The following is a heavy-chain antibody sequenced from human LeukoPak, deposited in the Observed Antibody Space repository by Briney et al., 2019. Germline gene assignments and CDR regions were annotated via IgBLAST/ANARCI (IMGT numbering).Heavy chain of an antibody. V-gene: IGHV3-7*01. J-gene: IGHJ4*02. D-gene: IGHD3-16*02. CDR2: IKQGGSEK. Sequence: GGSLRLSCGASGFTFSSYWMSWVRQAPGKGLEWVANIKQGGSEKYYVDSVKGRFTISRDNAKNSLYLQMNSLRAEDTAVYYCARADYDYVWGSYRQYYFDYWGQGTLVTVSS. CDR1: GFTFSSYW. CDR3: ARADYDYVWGSYRQYYFDY.